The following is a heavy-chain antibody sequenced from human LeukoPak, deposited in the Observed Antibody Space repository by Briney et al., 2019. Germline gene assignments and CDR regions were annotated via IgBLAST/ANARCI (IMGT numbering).Heavy chain of an antibody. Sequence: GGSLRLSCAASGFTVSSNYMTWVRQAPGKGLEWVSVIYSDGTTYYADSVKGRFTISRDNSKNTLYLQMNSLRAEDTAVYYCAKGPTIVVVPAAGGGDWFYMDVWGKGTTVTVSS. D-gene: IGHD2-2*01. CDR1: GFTVSSNY. J-gene: IGHJ6*03. CDR2: IYSDGTT. CDR3: AKGPTIVVVPAAGGGDWFYMDV. V-gene: IGHV3-53*01.